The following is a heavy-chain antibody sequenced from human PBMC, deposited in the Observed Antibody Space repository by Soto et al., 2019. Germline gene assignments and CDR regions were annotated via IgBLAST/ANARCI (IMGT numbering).Heavy chain of an antibody. J-gene: IGHJ6*02. Sequence: GGSLRLSCAASGFTFSSYSMNWVRQAPGKGLEWVSYISSSSSTIYYADSVKGRFTISRDNAKNSLHLQMNSLRDEDTAVYYCARDSRTKYDILTGAYYYYGMDVWGQGTTVTVSS. D-gene: IGHD3-9*01. CDR3: ARDSRTKYDILTGAYYYYGMDV. CDR1: GFTFSSYS. CDR2: ISSSSSTI. V-gene: IGHV3-48*02.